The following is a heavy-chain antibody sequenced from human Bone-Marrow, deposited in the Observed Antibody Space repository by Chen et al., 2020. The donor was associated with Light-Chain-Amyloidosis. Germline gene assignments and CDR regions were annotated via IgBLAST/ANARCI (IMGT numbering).Heavy chain of an antibody. CDR1: VFTFSDYA. CDR3: ATRGQSGYAQSYKGIDV. Sequence: EVQLLESGGGLAQPGGSLRLSCAASVFTFSDYALSGVRQAPGKGLEWVSTLSPSGLTTFYADSVKGRFTISRDNSMNTLFLQVSSLRAEDTAVYYCATRGQSGYAQSYKGIDVWGQGTTVTVA. CDR2: LSPSGLTT. D-gene: IGHD5-12*01. J-gene: IGHJ6*02. V-gene: IGHV3-23*01.